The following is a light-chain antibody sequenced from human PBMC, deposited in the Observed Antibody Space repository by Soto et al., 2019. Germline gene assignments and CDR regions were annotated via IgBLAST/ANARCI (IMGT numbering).Light chain of an antibody. J-gene: IGLJ2*01. CDR2: EGS. CDR3: CSYAGTPL. CDR1: SSDVGSYNL. V-gene: IGLV2-23*01. Sequence: QSALTQPASVSGSPGQSITISCTGTSSDVGSYNLVSWYQQHPGKAPKLMIYEGSKRPSGVSNRFSGSKSGNTASLTISGLQAEEEADYYCCSYAGTPLFGGGTKLTVL.